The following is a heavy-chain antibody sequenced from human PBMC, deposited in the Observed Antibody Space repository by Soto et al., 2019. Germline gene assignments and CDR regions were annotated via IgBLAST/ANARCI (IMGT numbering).Heavy chain of an antibody. D-gene: IGHD2-21*02. CDR2: IYYSGST. V-gene: IGHV4-39*02. Sequence: PSVTLSLTCFISSASIGSNRYKSAWIRQPPGKGLEWIGTIYYSGSTYYNPSLKSRVTISVDTSKNQFSLKLSSVTAADTAVYYCARDLWGYCGTDCYPLDAWVQGTSVT. CDR3: ARDLWGYCGTDCYPLDA. CDR1: SASIGSNRYK. J-gene: IGHJ6*02.